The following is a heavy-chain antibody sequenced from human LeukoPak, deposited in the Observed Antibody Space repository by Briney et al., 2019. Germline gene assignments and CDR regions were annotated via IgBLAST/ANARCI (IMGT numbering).Heavy chain of an antibody. CDR1: GGSFSGYY. D-gene: IGHD3-9*01. V-gene: IGHV4-34*01. CDR3: ASRQLRYFDWLFYFDY. Sequence: KSSETLSLTCAVYGGSFSGYYWSWIRQPPGKGLEWIGEINHSGSTNYNPSLKSRVTISVDTSKNQFSLKLSSVTAVDTAVYYCASRQLRYFDWLFYFDYWGQGTLVTVSS. CDR2: INHSGST. J-gene: IGHJ4*02.